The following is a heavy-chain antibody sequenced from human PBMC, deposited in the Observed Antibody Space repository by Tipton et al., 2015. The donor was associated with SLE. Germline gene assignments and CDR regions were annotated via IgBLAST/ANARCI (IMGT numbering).Heavy chain of an antibody. CDR2: MNPNSGNT. CDR1: GYTFTSYD. D-gene: IGHD2-15*01. CDR3: ALDIVVVVAATGDY. Sequence: QSGPEVKKPGASVKVSCKASGYTFTSYDINWVRQATGQGLEWMGWMNPNSGNTGYAQKFQGRVTMTRNTSISTAYMELSSLRSEDTAVYYCALDIVVVVAATGDYWGQGTLVTVSS. V-gene: IGHV1-8*01. J-gene: IGHJ4*02.